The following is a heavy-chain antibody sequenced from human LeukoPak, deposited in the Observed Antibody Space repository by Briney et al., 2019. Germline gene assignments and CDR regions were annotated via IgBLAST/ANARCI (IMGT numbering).Heavy chain of an antibody. J-gene: IGHJ4*02. CDR3: TRHAFGYDSSRVTDY. D-gene: IGHD5-12*01. Sequence: GGSLRLSCAASGFTFSGSAMHWVRQASGKGLEGVGRIRSKANSYATAYAAAVKGRFTISRNDSKNTAYLQMNSLKTEDTAVYYCTRHAFGYDSSRVTDYWGQGTLVTVSS. V-gene: IGHV3-73*01. CDR1: GFTFSGSA. CDR2: IRSKANSYAT.